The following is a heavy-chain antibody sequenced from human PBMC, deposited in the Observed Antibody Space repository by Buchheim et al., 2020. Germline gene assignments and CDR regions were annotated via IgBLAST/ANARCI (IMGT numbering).Heavy chain of an antibody. CDR1: GGTFSSYA. Sequence: QVQLVQSGAEVKKPGSSVKVSCKASGGTFSSYAISWVRQAPGQGLEWMGRIIPILGIANYAQKFQARVTITADKSTSSSYMELSSLRSEDTAVYYCASHGDIVVVPAASGDYYYGMDVWGQGTT. V-gene: IGHV1-69*04. J-gene: IGHJ6*02. D-gene: IGHD2-2*01. CDR3: ASHGDIVVVPAASGDYYYGMDV. CDR2: IIPILGIA.